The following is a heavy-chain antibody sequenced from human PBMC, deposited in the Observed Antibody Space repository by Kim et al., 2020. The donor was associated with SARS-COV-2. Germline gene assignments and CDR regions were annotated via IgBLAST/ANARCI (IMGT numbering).Heavy chain of an antibody. Sequence: GGSLRLSCAASGFTFSSYGMHWVRQAPGKGLEWVAVIWYDGSNKYYADSVKGRFTISRDNSKNTLYLQMNSLRAEDTAVYYCARGSYDYGDIGDAFDIWGQGTMVTVSS. V-gene: IGHV3-33*01. CDR2: IWYDGSNK. CDR3: ARGSYDYGDIGDAFDI. D-gene: IGHD4-17*01. J-gene: IGHJ3*02. CDR1: GFTFSSYG.